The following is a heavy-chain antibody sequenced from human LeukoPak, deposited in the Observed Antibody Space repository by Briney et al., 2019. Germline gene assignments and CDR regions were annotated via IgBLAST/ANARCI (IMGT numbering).Heavy chain of an antibody. J-gene: IGHJ4*02. D-gene: IGHD2-15*01. V-gene: IGHV3-23*01. CDR1: GFTFSKYA. CDR3: AKDHCHGDSCSLFDY. Sequence: QPGGSLRLSCAASGFTFSKYAMAWVRQVPGKGPEWVSTIRGDSTKTDYADSVKGRFTISRDNSKNTLFLQMNSLRAEDTAVYYCAKDHCHGDSCSLFDYWGQGILVTVSS. CDR2: IRGDSTKT.